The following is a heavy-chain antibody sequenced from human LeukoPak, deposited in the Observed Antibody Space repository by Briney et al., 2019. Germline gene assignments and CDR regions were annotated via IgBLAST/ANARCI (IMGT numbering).Heavy chain of an antibody. CDR2: INNSRTTI. D-gene: IGHD3-10*01. CDR3: ARSPDGSGLFHY. Sequence: GGSLTLSCAASGCTLSTSGMHWVRQPPGRGREWVSYINNSRTTIHYADSVKGRFTSSRDNAKNSLYLQMNSLRGDDTAVYYCARSPDGSGLFHYWGQGALVTVSS. V-gene: IGHV3-48*01. CDR1: GCTLSTSG. J-gene: IGHJ4*02.